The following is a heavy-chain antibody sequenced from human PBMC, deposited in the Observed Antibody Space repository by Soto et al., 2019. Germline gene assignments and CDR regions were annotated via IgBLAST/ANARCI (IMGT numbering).Heavy chain of an antibody. CDR3: ARPDVAYCGGDCYSPGAY. J-gene: IGHJ4*02. V-gene: IGHV1-18*01. D-gene: IGHD2-21*02. Sequence: ASVKLSSKASGFAFTSYCMSWVRQAPGQGLEWMGWISAYNGNTNYAQKLQGRVTMTTDTSTSTAYMELRSLRSDDTAVYYCARPDVAYCGGDCYSPGAYWGQGTLVTVSS. CDR1: GFAFTSYC. CDR2: ISAYNGNT.